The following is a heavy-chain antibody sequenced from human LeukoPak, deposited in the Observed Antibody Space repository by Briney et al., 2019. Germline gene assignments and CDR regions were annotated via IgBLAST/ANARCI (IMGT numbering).Heavy chain of an antibody. CDR3: ARRAGYCSGGSCNHLYAFDI. CDR1: GGSISSYY. J-gene: IGHJ3*02. CDR2: IYYSGST. V-gene: IGHV4-59*08. Sequence: KPSETLSLTCTVSGGSISSYYWSWIRQPPGKGLEWIGYIYYSGSTNYNPSLKSRVTISVGTSKNQFSLKLSSVTAADTAVYYCARRAGYCSGGSCNHLYAFDIWGQGTMVTVSS. D-gene: IGHD2-15*01.